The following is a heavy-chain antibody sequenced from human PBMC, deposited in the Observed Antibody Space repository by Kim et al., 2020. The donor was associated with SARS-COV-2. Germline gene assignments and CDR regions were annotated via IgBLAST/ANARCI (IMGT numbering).Heavy chain of an antibody. Sequence: SETLSLTCNVSGGPINSSTYYWGWVRQPPGKGLVWIASIYYSGTTYYNPSLRSRVTMSVDTSKNQFPLNLRSLTATDTATYYCARHSGGSYSSSWDYGVDVWGQGTMVTVSS. D-gene: IGHD6-13*01. V-gene: IGHV4-39*01. CDR2: IYYSGTT. CDR3: ARHSGGSYSSSWDYGVDV. CDR1: GGPINSSTYY. J-gene: IGHJ6*02.